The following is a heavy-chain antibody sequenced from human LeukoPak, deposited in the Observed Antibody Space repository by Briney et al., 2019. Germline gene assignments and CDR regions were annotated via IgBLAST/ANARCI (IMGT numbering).Heavy chain of an antibody. J-gene: IGHJ5*02. CDR1: GGTFSSYA. D-gene: IGHD2-2*01. Sequence: ASVKVSCKASGGTFSSYAISWVRQAPGQGLEWMGRIIPILGIANYAQKFQGRVTITADKSTSTAYTELSSLRSEDTAVYYCARDTLYCSSTSCYLGGFQDNWFDPWGQGTLVTVSS. V-gene: IGHV1-69*04. CDR2: IIPILGIA. CDR3: ARDTLYCSSTSCYLGGFQDNWFDP.